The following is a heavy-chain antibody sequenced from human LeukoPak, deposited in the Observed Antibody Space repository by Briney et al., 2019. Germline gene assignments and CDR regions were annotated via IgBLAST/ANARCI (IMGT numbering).Heavy chain of an antibody. D-gene: IGHD6-13*01. CDR2: ISGSGGST. V-gene: IGHV3-23*01. CDR1: GFTFSSYA. Sequence: PGGSLRLSCAASGFTFSSYAMSWVRQAPGKGLEWVSAISGSGGSTYYADSVKGRFTISRDNSKNTLYLQMNSLRAEDTAVYYCAKTPGIAAAGPRTAGDYWGQGTLVTLSS. CDR3: AKTPGIAAAGPRTAGDY. J-gene: IGHJ4*02.